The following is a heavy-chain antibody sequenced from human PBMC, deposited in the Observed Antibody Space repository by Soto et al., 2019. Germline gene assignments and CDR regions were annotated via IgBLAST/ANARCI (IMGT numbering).Heavy chain of an antibody. V-gene: IGHV4-59*01. CDR1: GGSISSYY. CDR2: IYYSGST. D-gene: IGHD6-6*01. Sequence: SETLFLTCTVSGGSISSYYWSWIRQPPGKGLEWIGYIYYSGSTNYNPSLKSRVTISVDTSKNQFSLKLSSVTAADTAVYYCARGGEQLGPFDYWGQGTLVTVSS. CDR3: ARGGEQLGPFDY. J-gene: IGHJ4*02.